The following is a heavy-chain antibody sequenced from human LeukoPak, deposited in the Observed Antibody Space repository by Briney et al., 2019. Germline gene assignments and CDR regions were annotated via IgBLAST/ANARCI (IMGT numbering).Heavy chain of an antibody. Sequence: GASVKVSCKASGYTFTSYDINWVRQATGQGLEWMGRMNPNSGNTGYAQKFQGRVTMTRNTSISTAYMELSSLRSEDTAVYYCARVSSMVRGVIMGYNWFDPWGQGTLVTVSS. J-gene: IGHJ5*02. CDR2: MNPNSGNT. CDR3: ARVSSMVRGVIMGYNWFDP. V-gene: IGHV1-8*01. CDR1: GYTFTSYD. D-gene: IGHD3-10*01.